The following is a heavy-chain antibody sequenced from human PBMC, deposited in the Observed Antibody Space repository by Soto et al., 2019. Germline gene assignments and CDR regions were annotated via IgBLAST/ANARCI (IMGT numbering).Heavy chain of an antibody. CDR1: GFTFSSYG. D-gene: IGHD3-22*01. V-gene: IGHV3-30*18. Sequence: GGSLRLSCAASGFTFSSYGMHWVRQAPGKGLEWVAVISYDGSNKYYADSVKGRFTISRDDPKNTLYLQMNSLRAEDTAVYYCAKASTPFPDYYDSSGYSDYWGQGTLVSVSS. CDR2: ISYDGSNK. CDR3: AKASTPFPDYYDSSGYSDY. J-gene: IGHJ4*02.